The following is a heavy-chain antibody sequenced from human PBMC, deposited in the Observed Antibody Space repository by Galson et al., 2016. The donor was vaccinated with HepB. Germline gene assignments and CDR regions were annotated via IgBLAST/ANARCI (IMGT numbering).Heavy chain of an antibody. J-gene: IGHJ3*01. Sequence: SLRLSCAASEFTFSSQAMYWVRQAPGKGLEWVAVISYDESNKYYIDSVKGRFTVPRDSSKYTLYLQMDSLRIEDPAVYYCAASPAATYAPEGYALDCWGQGTMFTVSS. CDR3: AASPAATYAPEGYALDC. CDR2: ISYDESNK. D-gene: IGHD6-25*01. V-gene: IGHV3-30*04. CDR1: EFTFSSQA.